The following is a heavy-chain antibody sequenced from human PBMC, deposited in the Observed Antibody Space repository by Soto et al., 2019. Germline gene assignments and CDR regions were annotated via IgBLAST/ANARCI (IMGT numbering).Heavy chain of an antibody. CDR2: ISGYTGNA. CDR3: ARSNGYKYYFDY. CDR1: GYTFTYHG. D-gene: IGHD5-12*01. J-gene: IGHJ4*02. Sequence: ASVKVSCKTSGYTFTYHGITWVRQAPGQGLEWMGWISGYTGNADYAQRFQGRVIMTTDTSTSTAYMEVRSLRSDDTAVYYCARSNGYKYYFDYWGQRTLVTVSS. V-gene: IGHV1-18*01.